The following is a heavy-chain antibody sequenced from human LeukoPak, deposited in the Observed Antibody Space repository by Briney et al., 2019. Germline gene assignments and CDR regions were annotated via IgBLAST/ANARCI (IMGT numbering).Heavy chain of an antibody. Sequence: GASVKVSCKASGYTFTGYYMHWVRQAPGQGLEWMGWINPNSGGTNYAQKFQGRVTMTRDTSISTAYMELSRLRSDDTAVYYCARASIADHRRENYYYYMDVWGKGTTVTVSS. CDR3: ARASIADHRRENYYYYMDV. J-gene: IGHJ6*03. V-gene: IGHV1-2*02. CDR1: GYTFTGYY. D-gene: IGHD6-6*01. CDR2: INPNSGGT.